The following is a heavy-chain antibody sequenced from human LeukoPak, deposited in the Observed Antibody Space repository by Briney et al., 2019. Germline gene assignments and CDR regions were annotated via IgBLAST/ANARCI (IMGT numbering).Heavy chain of an antibody. D-gene: IGHD4-23*01. CDR3: GRIDSGGNFLDY. J-gene: IGHJ4*02. V-gene: IGHV1-2*02. CDR1: GYTFIGYY. Sequence: GVSVTVSCKASGYTFIGYYLHWVGQAPGQGREWMGWINPHNGDTKYAQKFQGRVTITRDTSITTAYMELSRLKSDDPAVYYCGRIDSGGNFLDYSGQGTLVTVSS. CDR2: INPHNGDT.